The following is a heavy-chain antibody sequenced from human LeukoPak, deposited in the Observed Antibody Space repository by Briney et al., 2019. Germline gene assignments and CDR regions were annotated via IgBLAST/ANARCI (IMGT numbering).Heavy chain of an antibody. J-gene: IGHJ4*02. D-gene: IGHD3-22*01. V-gene: IGHV3-53*01. CDR2: IYSGGNT. Sequence: GGSLRLSCAASGFSVSTKYMSWVRQAPGKGLEWISLIYSGGNTYYAGSVKGRFTISRDNSKSTLYLQMNSLRAEDTAVYYCASRLDYYDSSGYYRGYFDYWGQGTLVTVSS. CDR1: GFSVSTKY. CDR3: ASRLDYYDSSGYYRGYFDY.